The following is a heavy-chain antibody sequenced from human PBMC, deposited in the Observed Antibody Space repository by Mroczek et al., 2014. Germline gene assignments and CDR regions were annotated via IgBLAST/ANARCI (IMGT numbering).Heavy chain of an antibody. CDR3: ARHEDDYGDGGDY. CDR2: IYYSGST. CDR1: GGSISSSSYY. D-gene: IGHD4-17*01. V-gene: IGHV4-39*01. Sequence: QVQLQESGPGLVKPSETLSLTCTVSGGSISSSSYYWGWIRQPPGKGLEWIGSIYYSGSTYYNPSLKSRVTISVDTSKNQFSLKLSSVTAADTAVYYCARHEDDYGDGGDYWGQGTLVTVSS. J-gene: IGHJ4*02.